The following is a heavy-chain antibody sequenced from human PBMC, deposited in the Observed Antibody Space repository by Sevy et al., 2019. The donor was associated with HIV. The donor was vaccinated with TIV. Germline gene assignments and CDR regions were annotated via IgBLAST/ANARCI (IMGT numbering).Heavy chain of an antibody. V-gene: IGHV3-48*01. CDR1: GFTFSTYS. CDR3: ARAYSGGWPQGAWTDY. Sequence: GGSLRLSCAASGFTFSTYSMNWVRQAPGKGLEWVSYISRSSRTIYYADSVEGRFTISRDNAKNSLSLQINSLRADATAVYYCARAYSGGWPQGAWTDYWGQGTLVTVSS. D-gene: IGHD6-19*01. J-gene: IGHJ4*02. CDR2: ISRSSRTI.